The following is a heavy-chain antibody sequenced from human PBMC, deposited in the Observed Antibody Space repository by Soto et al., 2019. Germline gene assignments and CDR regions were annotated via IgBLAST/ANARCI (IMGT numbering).Heavy chain of an antibody. D-gene: IGHD3-10*01. V-gene: IGHV1-69*13. CDR2: IIPIFGTA. CDR3: ARSFYYGSGSPFNWFDP. CDR1: GGTFSSYA. J-gene: IGHJ5*02. Sequence: SVKVSCKASGGTFSSYAISWGRQAPGQGLEWMGGIIPIFGTANYAQKFQGRVTITADESTSTAYMELSSLRSEDTAVYYCARSFYYGSGSPFNWFDPWGQGTLVTVSS.